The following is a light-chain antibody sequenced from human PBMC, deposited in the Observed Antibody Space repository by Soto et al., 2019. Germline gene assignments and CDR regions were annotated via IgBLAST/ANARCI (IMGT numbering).Light chain of an antibody. J-gene: IGLJ2*01. V-gene: IGLV8-61*01. CDR2: STN. Sequence: QAVVTQEPSFSVSPGGTVTLTCGLSSGSVSTSYHPSWYQQTPGQAPRTLIYSTNTRSSGVPDRFSGSILGNKAALTITGAQADDESDYYCVLYMVSGISVFGGGTKLTVL. CDR3: VLYMVSGISV. CDR1: SGSVSTSYH.